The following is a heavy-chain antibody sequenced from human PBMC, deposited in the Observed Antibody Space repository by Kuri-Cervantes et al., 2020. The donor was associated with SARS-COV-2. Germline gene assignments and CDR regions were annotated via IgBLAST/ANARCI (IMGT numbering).Heavy chain of an antibody. CDR3: ARDQTGDSAVGAAFDI. Sequence: ETLSLTCAASGFTFSSYSMNWVRQAPGKGLEWVSYISSSSSTIYYADSVKGRFTISRDNAKNSLYLQINSLRAEDTAVYYCARDQTGDSAVGAAFDIWGQGTMVTVSS. V-gene: IGHV3-48*04. J-gene: IGHJ3*02. CDR2: ISSSSSTI. D-gene: IGHD4-17*01. CDR1: GFTFSSYS.